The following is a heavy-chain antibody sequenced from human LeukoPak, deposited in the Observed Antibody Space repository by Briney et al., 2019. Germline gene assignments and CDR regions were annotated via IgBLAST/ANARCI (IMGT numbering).Heavy chain of an antibody. CDR3: ARDQNY. J-gene: IGHJ4*02. CDR2: IKPDGSER. Sequence: GGSLRLSCAASGFTFSNYWMTWFRRAPGKGLEWVANIKPDGSERYYVDSVKGRFTISRDNAKNSLYLQMDSLRVDDTAVYYCARDQNYWGQGTLVIVSS. CDR1: GFTFSNYW. V-gene: IGHV3-7*03.